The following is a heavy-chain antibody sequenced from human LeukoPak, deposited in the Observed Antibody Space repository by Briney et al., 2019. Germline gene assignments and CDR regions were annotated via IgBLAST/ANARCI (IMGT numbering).Heavy chain of an antibody. D-gene: IGHD1-7*01. J-gene: IGHJ4*02. V-gene: IGHV3-30*03. CDR1: GFTFSSYG. CDR2: ISYDGSNK. CDR3: ARDSPAYNWNYGIFDY. Sequence: GGSLRLSCAASGFTFSSYGMHWVRQAPGKGLEWVAVISYDGSNKYYADSVKGRFTISRDNSKNTLYLQMNSLRAEDTAVYYCARDSPAYNWNYGIFDYWGQGTLVTVSS.